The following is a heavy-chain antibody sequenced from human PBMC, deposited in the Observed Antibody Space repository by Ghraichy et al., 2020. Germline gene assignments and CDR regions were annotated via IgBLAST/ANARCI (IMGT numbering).Heavy chain of an antibody. Sequence: GGSLRLSCAASGFTFSSYAMTWVRQAPGKGLEWVSATSGSGGSTYYADSVKGRFTISRDNSKNTLYLQMNSLRAEDTAVYYCAKGRGYSISWNEYWGQGTLVTVSS. CDR2: TSGSGGST. J-gene: IGHJ4*02. CDR3: AKGRGYSISWNEY. CDR1: GFTFSSYA. D-gene: IGHD6-13*01. V-gene: IGHV3-23*01.